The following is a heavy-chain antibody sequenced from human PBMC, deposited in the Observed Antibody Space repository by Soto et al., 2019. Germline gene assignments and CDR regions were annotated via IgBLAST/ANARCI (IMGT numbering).Heavy chain of an antibody. V-gene: IGHV5-51*01. CDR2: IYPGDSDT. Sequence: GESLKSSCNGSGYSFTIYCIGLVLQMPGKGLEWMGIIYPGDSDTRYSPSFQGQVTISADKSISTAYLQWSSLKASDTAMYYCASPGYKTGGLDYWGQGTLVTVSS. D-gene: IGHD7-27*01. J-gene: IGHJ4*02. CDR1: GYSFTIYC. CDR3: ASPGYKTGGLDY.